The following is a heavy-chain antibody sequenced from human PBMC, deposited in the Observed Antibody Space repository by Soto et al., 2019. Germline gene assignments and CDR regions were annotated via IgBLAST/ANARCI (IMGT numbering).Heavy chain of an antibody. D-gene: IGHD3-3*02. CDR3: AARHFWSGPWTHTRLDY. J-gene: IGHJ4*01. V-gene: IGHV4-30-4*01. CDR1: GGSISSGGYY. Sequence: SETLSLTCTVSGGSISSGGYYWSCIRQPPGKGLEWIGYIYYSGSTYYNPSLKSRVTISVDASKNQFSLKLTSVSAADTAVYDRAARHFWSGPWTHTRLDYWAHGTPVTVSS. CDR2: IYYSGST.